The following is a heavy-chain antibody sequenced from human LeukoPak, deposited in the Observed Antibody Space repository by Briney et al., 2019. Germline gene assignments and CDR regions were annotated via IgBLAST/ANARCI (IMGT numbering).Heavy chain of an antibody. V-gene: IGHV4-34*01. CDR2: INHSGST. D-gene: IGHD1-14*01. CDR1: GGSFSEYY. CDR3: ARGPVSDLAFDI. J-gene: IGHJ3*02. Sequence: PSEALSLTCAVYGGSFSEYYWNWIRQPPGKGLEWIGEINHSGSTNYNPSLKSRVTISVDTSKNHFSLKVSSVTAADTAVYYCARGPVSDLAFDIWGQGTMVTVSS.